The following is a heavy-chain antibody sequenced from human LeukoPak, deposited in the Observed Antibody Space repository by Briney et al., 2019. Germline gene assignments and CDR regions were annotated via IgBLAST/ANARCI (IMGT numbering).Heavy chain of an antibody. V-gene: IGHV3-23*01. D-gene: IGHD6-13*01. Sequence: GGSLRLACAASGFTFSSYAMSWVRQAPGKGLEWVSAISGSGGSTYYADSVKGRFTISRDNSKNTLYLQMNSLRAEDTAIYYCAKARLWVAAAGTPLGYWGQGTLVTVSS. CDR1: GFTFSSYA. CDR3: AKARLWVAAAGTPLGY. J-gene: IGHJ4*02. CDR2: ISGSGGST.